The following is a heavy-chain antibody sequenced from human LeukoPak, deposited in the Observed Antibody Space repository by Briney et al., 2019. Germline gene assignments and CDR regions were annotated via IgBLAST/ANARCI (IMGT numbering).Heavy chain of an antibody. Sequence: GGSLRLSCAASGFIFSSYWMSWVRQAPGKGLEWVANIKQDGSEKYYVDSVKGRLTISRDNAKNSLYLQMNSLRAEDTAVYYCASLLWLGRWGQGTLVTVSS. V-gene: IGHV3-7*01. CDR3: ASLLWLGR. CDR1: GFIFSSYW. CDR2: IKQDGSEK. J-gene: IGHJ4*02. D-gene: IGHD3-10*01.